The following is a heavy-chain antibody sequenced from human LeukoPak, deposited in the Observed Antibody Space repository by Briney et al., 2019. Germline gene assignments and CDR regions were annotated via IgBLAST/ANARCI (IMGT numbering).Heavy chain of an antibody. CDR1: GFTFSKDD. J-gene: IGHJ2*01. Sequence: PGGSLRLSRAASGFTFSKDDFHWVRQPPGKGLEWVAAICVTGDTYYADSVKGRFTISREDAANSWYLQMRSLGAGDTALYYCTKEFCGSRAACAGGSYYDFWGRGALVTVSS. CDR2: ICVTGDT. D-gene: IGHD2-15*01. CDR3: TKEFCGSRAACAGGSYYDF. V-gene: IGHV3-13*01.